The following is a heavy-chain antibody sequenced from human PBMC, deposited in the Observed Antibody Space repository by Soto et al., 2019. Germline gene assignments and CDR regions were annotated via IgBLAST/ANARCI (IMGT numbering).Heavy chain of an antibody. J-gene: IGHJ4*02. CDR1: GGSMSEYF. Sequence: SETLSLTCSVSGGSMSEYFWSWIRQAPGKGLEWIGYIYYLGSTDYNPSLKSRVTISVDTSKRQFSLRLTSVTAADTAVYYCARDGYDGSGSPYPDYWGPGTQVTVSS. CDR2: IYYLGST. V-gene: IGHV4-59*01. D-gene: IGHD3-10*01. CDR3: ARDGYDGSGSPYPDY.